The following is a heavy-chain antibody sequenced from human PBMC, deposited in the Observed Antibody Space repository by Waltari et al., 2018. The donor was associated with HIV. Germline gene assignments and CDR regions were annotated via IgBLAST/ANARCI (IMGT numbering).Heavy chain of an antibody. CDR1: GYTFTGYY. Sequence: QVQLVQSGAEVKKPGASVKVSCKASGYTFTGYYMHWVRQAPGQGLEWMGRINPNSGGTNYAQKFQGRVTMTRDTSISTAYMELSRLRSDDMAVYYCAREVVPAAPSSGWFDPWGQGTLVTVSS. J-gene: IGHJ5*02. D-gene: IGHD2-2*01. CDR2: INPNSGGT. CDR3: AREVVPAAPSSGWFDP. V-gene: IGHV1-2*06.